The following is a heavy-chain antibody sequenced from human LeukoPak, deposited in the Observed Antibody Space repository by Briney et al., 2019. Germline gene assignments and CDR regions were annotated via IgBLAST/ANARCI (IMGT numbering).Heavy chain of an antibody. CDR3: ARHLPNIPIDY. J-gene: IGHJ4*02. CDR1: GGTFSSYA. Sequence: GASVKVSCKASGGTFSSYAISWVRQAPGQGLEWMGRIIPILGIANYAQKFQGRVTITADKSTSTAYMELSGLRSEDTAVYYCARHLPNIPIDYWGQGTLVTVSS. V-gene: IGHV1-69*04. D-gene: IGHD2/OR15-2a*01. CDR2: IIPILGIA.